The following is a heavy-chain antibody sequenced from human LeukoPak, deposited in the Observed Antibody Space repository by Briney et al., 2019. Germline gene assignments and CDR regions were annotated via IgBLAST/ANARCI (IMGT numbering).Heavy chain of an antibody. CDR2: ISWNSGSI. D-gene: IGHD6-6*01. CDR1: GFTFDDYA. Sequence: GGSLRLSCAASGFTFDDYAMHWVRQAPGKGLEWVSGISWNSGSIGYADSVKGRFTISRDSAKNSLYLQMNSLRAEDTALYYCAKDMKSGSDSSGFDYWGQGTLVTVSS. J-gene: IGHJ4*02. CDR3: AKDMKSGSDSSGFDY. V-gene: IGHV3-9*01.